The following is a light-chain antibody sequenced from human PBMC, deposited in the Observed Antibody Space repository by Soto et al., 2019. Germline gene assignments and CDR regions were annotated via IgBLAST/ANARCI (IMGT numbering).Light chain of an antibody. Sequence: QLVLTQSPSASASLGASVKLTCTLSSGHSNYAIAWHQQQPEKGPRYLMKLNSDGSHSKGGGIPDRFSGSSSGAERYLTISSLQSEDEADYYCQTWGTGFWVFGGGTKLTVL. CDR2: LNSDGSH. J-gene: IGLJ3*02. CDR3: QTWGTGFWV. V-gene: IGLV4-69*01. CDR1: SGHSNYA.